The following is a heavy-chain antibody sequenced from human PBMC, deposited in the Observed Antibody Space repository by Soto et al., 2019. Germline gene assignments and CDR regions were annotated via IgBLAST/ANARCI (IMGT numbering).Heavy chain of an antibody. CDR2: IYYSGST. D-gene: IGHD6-13*01. J-gene: IGHJ6*02. CDR1: GGSISSGDYY. V-gene: IGHV4-30-4*01. CDR3: AREPGSSCRNYYYYGMDV. Sequence: SETLSLTCTVSGGSISSGDYYWSWIRQPPGKGLEWIGYIYYSGSTYYNPSLKSRVTISVDTSKNQFSLKLSSVTAADTAVYYCAREPGSSCRNYYYYGMDVWGQGTTVTVSS.